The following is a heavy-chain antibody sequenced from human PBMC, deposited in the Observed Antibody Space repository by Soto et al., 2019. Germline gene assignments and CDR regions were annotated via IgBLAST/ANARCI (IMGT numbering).Heavy chain of an antibody. CDR3: ARDRPDIVVVPANREKYYYYYGMDV. D-gene: IGHD2-2*01. CDR1: GYTFTSYA. V-gene: IGHV1-3*01. Sequence: ASVKVSCKASGYTFTSYAMHWVRQAPGQRLEWMGWINAGNGNTKYSQKFQGRVTITRDTSASTAYMELSSLRSEDTAVYYCARDRPDIVVVPANREKYYYYYGMDVWGQGTTVTVPS. CDR2: INAGNGNT. J-gene: IGHJ6*02.